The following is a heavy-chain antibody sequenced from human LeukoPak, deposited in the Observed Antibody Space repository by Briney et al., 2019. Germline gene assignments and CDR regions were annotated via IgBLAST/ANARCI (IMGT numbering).Heavy chain of an antibody. Sequence: GASVKVSCKASGYTFTSYYMHWVRQAPGQGLEWMGIINPSGGSTSYAQKFQGRVTMTRDTSTSTVYMELNSLRAEDTAVYYCARARTAMVYYFDYWGQGTLVTVSS. CDR3: ARARTAMVYYFDY. D-gene: IGHD5-18*01. V-gene: IGHV1-46*01. J-gene: IGHJ4*02. CDR1: GYTFTSYY. CDR2: INPSGGST.